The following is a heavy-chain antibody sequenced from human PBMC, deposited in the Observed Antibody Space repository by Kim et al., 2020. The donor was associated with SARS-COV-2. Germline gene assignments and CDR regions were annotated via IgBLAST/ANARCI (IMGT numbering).Heavy chain of an antibody. J-gene: IGHJ5*02. CDR2: IYPGDSDT. CDR3: ARHKAEYSSSWYDGGAVWFDP. Sequence: GESLKISCKGSGYSFTSYWIGWVRQMPGKGLEWMGIIYPGDSDTRYSPSFQGQVTISADKSISTAYLQWRSLKASDTAMYYCARHKAEYSSSWYDGGAVWFDPWGQGTLVTVSS. CDR1: GYSFTSYW. V-gene: IGHV5-51*01. D-gene: IGHD6-13*01.